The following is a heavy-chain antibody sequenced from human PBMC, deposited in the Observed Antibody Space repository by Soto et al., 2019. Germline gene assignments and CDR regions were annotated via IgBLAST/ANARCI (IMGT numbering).Heavy chain of an antibody. CDR1: CGSVSSGSYY. CDR2: IYYSGST. J-gene: IGHJ4*02. V-gene: IGHV4-61*01. D-gene: IGHD2-15*01. Sequence: PSETLSLTCTVSCGSVSSGSYYWSWIRQPPGKGLEWIGYIYYSGSTNYNPSLKSRVTISVDTSKNQFSLKLSSVTAADTAVYYCARADIVVVVAATYFDYWGQGTLVTVSS. CDR3: ARADIVVVVAATYFDY.